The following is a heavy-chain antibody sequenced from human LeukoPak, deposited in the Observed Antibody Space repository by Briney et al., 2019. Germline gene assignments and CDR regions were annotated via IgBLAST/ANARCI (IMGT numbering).Heavy chain of an antibody. CDR3: ARAERTVNGFDS. Sequence: PSETLSLTCSVSDGSMISYHWSWIRQPAGKGLEWIGRIYTTGSTDYNPSLMSRVTMSVDTSKNQFSLKLRSVTAADTAVYYFARAERTVNGFDSWGQGTIVTVSS. CDR1: DGSMISYH. J-gene: IGHJ3*01. D-gene: IGHD3-10*01. V-gene: IGHV4-4*07. CDR2: IYTTGST.